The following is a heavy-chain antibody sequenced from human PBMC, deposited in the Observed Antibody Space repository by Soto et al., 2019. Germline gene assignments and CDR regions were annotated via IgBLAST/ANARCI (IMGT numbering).Heavy chain of an antibody. CDR2: IYYSGST. D-gene: IGHD1-7*01. CDR1: GGSLSSYY. Sequence: PSETLSLTCTVSGGSLSSYYWSWIRQPPGKGLEWIGYIYYSGSTNYNPSLKSRVTISVDTSKNQFSLKLSSVTAADTAVYYCAQGTIARNYYYYGMDVWGQGTTVTVSS. J-gene: IGHJ6*02. CDR3: AQGTIARNYYYYGMDV. V-gene: IGHV4-59*01.